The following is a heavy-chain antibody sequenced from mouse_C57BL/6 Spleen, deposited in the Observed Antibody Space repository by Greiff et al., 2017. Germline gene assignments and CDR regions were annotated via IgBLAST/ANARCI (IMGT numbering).Heavy chain of an antibody. CDR3: ARGPYYYGSSHWYFDV. CDR2: IDPSDSYT. Sequence: QVQLQQPGAELVRPGTSVKLSCKASGYTFTSYWMHWVKQRPGQGLEWIGVIDPSDSYTKYNQKFKGKATLTVDTSSSTAYMQLSSLTSEDSAVYYCARGPYYYGSSHWYFDVWGTGTTVTVSS. D-gene: IGHD1-1*01. CDR1: GYTFTSYW. V-gene: IGHV1-59*01. J-gene: IGHJ1*03.